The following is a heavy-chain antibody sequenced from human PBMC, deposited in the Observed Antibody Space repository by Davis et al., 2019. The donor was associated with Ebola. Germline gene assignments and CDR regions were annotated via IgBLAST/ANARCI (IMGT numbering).Heavy chain of an antibody. CDR1: GGTFSSYA. CDR2: IIPIFGTA. Sequence: SVKVSCKASGGTFSSYAISWVRQAPGQGLEWMGGIIPIFGTANYAQKFQGRVTITADESTSTAYMELSSLRSEDTAVYYCARGTASSITMVQGVIPIYNWFDPWGQGTLVTVSS. CDR3: ARGTASSITMVQGVIPIYNWFDP. D-gene: IGHD3-10*01. V-gene: IGHV1-69*13. J-gene: IGHJ5*02.